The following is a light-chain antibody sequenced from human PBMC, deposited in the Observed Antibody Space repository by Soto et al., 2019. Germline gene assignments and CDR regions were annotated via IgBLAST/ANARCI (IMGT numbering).Light chain of an antibody. Sequence: QSVLTQPASVSGSPGQSITISCTGTSSDVGGYNYVSWYQQHPGKAPKLMIYDVSNRPSGVSNRFSGSKSGTTASLTISGLQAEDEADYYCSSYTSSSNRVFGGGTKLTVL. V-gene: IGLV2-14*01. CDR3: SSYTSSSNRV. CDR2: DVS. J-gene: IGLJ2*01. CDR1: SSDVGGYNY.